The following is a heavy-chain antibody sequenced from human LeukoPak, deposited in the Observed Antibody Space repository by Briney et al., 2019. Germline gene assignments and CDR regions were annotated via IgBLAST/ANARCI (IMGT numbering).Heavy chain of an antibody. CDR3: AKSPYRGGSSWTEFDY. J-gene: IGHJ4*02. V-gene: IGHV3-30*02. CDR2: IRYDGSDK. CDR1: GFSFSDYG. D-gene: IGHD6-13*01. Sequence: GGSLRLSCGASGFSFSDYGMHWVRQAPGKGLEWVAFIRYDGSDKYYAEFVKGRFTISRDSSKNTVYLQMNSLRDEDTAVYYCAKSPYRGGSSWTEFDYWGQGTLVTVSS.